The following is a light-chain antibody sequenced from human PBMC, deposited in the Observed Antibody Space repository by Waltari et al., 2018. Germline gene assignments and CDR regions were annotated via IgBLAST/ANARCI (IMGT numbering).Light chain of an antibody. V-gene: IGKV1-5*03. CDR2: KAS. CDR1: QSISGW. CDR3: QQYDSYPWT. J-gene: IGKJ1*01. Sequence: DIQMTQSPSTLSASVGDRVTVTCRASQSISGWLAWYQQKPGKAPKLLIYKASSLESGVPSRFSGSGSGTDFTLAISSLQPDDFATYYCQQYDSYPWTFAQGTKVEIK.